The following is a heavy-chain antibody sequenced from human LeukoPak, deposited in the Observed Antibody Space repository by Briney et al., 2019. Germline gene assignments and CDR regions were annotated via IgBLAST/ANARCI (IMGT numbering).Heavy chain of an antibody. Sequence: SGTLSLTCAVSGGSISSSNWWSWVRQPPGKGLEWIGYIFYSESTNYNPSLKSRVTISVDTSKNQFSLKLSSVTAADTAVYYCARGNNWFDPWGQGTLVTVSS. V-gene: IGHV4-4*02. CDR1: GGSISSSNW. CDR3: ARGNNWFDP. CDR2: IFYSEST. J-gene: IGHJ5*02.